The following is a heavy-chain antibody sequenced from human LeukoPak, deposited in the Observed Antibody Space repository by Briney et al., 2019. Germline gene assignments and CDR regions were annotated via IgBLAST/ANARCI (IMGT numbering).Heavy chain of an antibody. D-gene: IGHD3-16*02. CDR2: IYSGGST. V-gene: IGHV3-66*01. Sequence: WVRQAPGXXXEWVSVIYSGGSTYYADSVKGRFTISRDNSKNTLYLQMNSLRAEDTAVYYCARDIDGMDVWGQGTTVTVSS. CDR3: ARDIDGMDV. J-gene: IGHJ6*02.